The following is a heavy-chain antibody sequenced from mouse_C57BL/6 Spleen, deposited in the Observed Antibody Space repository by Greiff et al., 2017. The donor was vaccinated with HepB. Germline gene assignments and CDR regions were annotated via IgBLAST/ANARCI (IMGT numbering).Heavy chain of an antibody. J-gene: IGHJ4*01. CDR1: GYTFTDYY. CDR3: ARDGTGTDYYAMDY. CDR2: INPYNGGT. D-gene: IGHD4-1*01. V-gene: IGHV1-19*01. Sequence: EVQLQQSGPVLVKPGASVKMSCKASGYTFTDYYMNWVKQSHGKSLEWIGVINPYNGGTSYNQKFKGKATLTVDKSSSTAYMELNSLTSEDSAVYYWARDGTGTDYYAMDYWVQGTSVTVSS.